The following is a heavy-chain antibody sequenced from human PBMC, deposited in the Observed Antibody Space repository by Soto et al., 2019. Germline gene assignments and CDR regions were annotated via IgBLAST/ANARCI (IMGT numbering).Heavy chain of an antibody. D-gene: IGHD4-17*01. CDR2: ISGSGGST. V-gene: IGHV3-23*01. Sequence: EVQLLESGGGLVQPGGSLRLSCAASGFTFSSYAMSWVRQAPGKGLEWVSAISGSGGSTYYADSVKGRFTISRDNSKNALYLQMNSLRAEDTAGYYCAKENYGDYPSSNYYYYYGMDVWGQGTTVTVSS. J-gene: IGHJ6*02. CDR3: AKENYGDYPSSNYYYYYGMDV. CDR1: GFTFSSYA.